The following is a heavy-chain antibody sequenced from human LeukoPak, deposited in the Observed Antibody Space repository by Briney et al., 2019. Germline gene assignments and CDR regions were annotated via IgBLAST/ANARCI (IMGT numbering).Heavy chain of an antibody. D-gene: IGHD3-10*01. CDR3: ARDKVRGVQGRYYYYYGMDV. CDR2: INHSGST. J-gene: IGHJ6*04. V-gene: IGHV4-34*01. CDR1: GGSFSGYY. Sequence: PSETLSLTCAVYGGSFSGYYWSWIRQPPGKGLEWIGEINHSGSTNYTPSLKSRVTISVDTSKNQFSLKLSSVTAADTAVYYCARDKVRGVQGRYYYYYGMDVWGKGTTVTVSS.